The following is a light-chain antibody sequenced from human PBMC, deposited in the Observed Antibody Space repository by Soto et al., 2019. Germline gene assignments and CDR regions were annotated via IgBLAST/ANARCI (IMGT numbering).Light chain of an antibody. CDR3: QHRMNWPLT. Sequence: EIVLTQSPATLSLSPGERATLSCRASQTVSSYLLWYQQKPGQAPRLLSYDASNRASGTPARFSGSGSETEFTLTISSLEPEDFAVYYCQHRMNWPLTFGQGTRLEIK. V-gene: IGKV3-11*01. CDR1: QTVSSY. CDR2: DAS. J-gene: IGKJ5*01.